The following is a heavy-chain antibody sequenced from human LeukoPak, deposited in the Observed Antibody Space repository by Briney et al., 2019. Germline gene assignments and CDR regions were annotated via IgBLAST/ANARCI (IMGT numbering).Heavy chain of an antibody. CDR2: IRYDGSNK. Sequence: PGGSLRLSCAASGFTFSSYGMHWVRQAPGKGLEWVAFIRYDGSNKYYADSVKGRFTISRDHSKNTLYLQMNSLRAEDTAVYYCAKDRQWLVLKAFDIWGQGTMVTVSS. J-gene: IGHJ3*02. CDR3: AKDRQWLVLKAFDI. D-gene: IGHD6-19*01. CDR1: GFTFSSYG. V-gene: IGHV3-30*02.